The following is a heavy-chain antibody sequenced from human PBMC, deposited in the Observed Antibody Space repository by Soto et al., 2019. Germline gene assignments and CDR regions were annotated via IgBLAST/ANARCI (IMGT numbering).Heavy chain of an antibody. CDR3: VRGDNWNDEASDY. V-gene: IGHV3-33*01. CDR1: GFMFSNHG. D-gene: IGHD1-1*01. CDR2: IWSDGNNR. Sequence: QVQLVESGGGVVQPGRSLRLSCAASGFMFSNHGMHWVRQAPGKGLEWVAVIWSDGNNRYYADSVKGRFTISRDNFKNTLYLQMNRLRAEDTAVYYCVRGDNWNDEASDYWGQGTLVTVSS. J-gene: IGHJ4*02.